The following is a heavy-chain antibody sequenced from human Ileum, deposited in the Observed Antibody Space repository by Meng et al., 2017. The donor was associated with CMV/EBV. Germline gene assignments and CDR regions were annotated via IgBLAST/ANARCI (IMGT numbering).Heavy chain of an antibody. D-gene: IGHD3-10*01. Sequence: VRLPQWGGGLLKPSEPLPVTCTIYGGSFGGYYWTWFRQPQGKELEWIGEITQSGTTGPTNSPSLQSRVTLSVATSNSQFSLKMTSVTAADTAVYYCARGLASGWPDYWGQGTLVTVSS. J-gene: IGHJ4*02. CDR1: GGSFGGYY. CDR2: ITQSGTTGP. V-gene: IGHV4-34*01. CDR3: ARGLASGWPDY.